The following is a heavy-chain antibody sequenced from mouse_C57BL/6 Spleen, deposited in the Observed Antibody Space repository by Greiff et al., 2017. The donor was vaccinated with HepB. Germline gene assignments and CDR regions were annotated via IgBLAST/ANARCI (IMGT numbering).Heavy chain of an antibody. CDR2: INPNNGGT. CDR3: ARSNYEGYYAMDY. J-gene: IGHJ4*01. Sequence: VQLQQSGPELVKPGASVKISCKASGYTFTDYYMNWVKQSHGKSLEWIGDINPNNGGTSYNQKFKGKATLTVDKSSSTAYMELRSLTSEDSAVYYCARSNYEGYYAMDYWGQGTSVTVSS. D-gene: IGHD2-5*01. CDR1: GYTFTDYY. V-gene: IGHV1-26*01.